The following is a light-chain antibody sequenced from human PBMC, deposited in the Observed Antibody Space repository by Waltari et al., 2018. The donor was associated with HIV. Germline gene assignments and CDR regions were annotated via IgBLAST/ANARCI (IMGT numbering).Light chain of an antibody. V-gene: IGLV2-14*01. CDR2: EVI. Sequence: QSALTQPASVSGSPGQSITISCTGTTSDVGGYNYVSWYQQHPGKAPKLMIYEVINRPSGVSNRCSGSKSGSTASLTICGLQAEDEADYYCSSYTRSTVYVFGTGTKVTVL. CDR3: SSYTRSTVYV. J-gene: IGLJ1*01. CDR1: TSDVGGYNY.